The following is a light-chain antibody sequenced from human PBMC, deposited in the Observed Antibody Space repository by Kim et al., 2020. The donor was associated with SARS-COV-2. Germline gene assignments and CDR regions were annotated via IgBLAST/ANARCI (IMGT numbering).Light chain of an antibody. CDR1: QGISTY. J-gene: IGKJ1*01. Sequence: DIQLTHSPPFLSASVGDRVTITCRASQGISTYLAWYQQIPGKAPKLLIYRASTLQSGVPSRFSGSGSGTEFTLTISNLQPEDFAIYYCQQLYSYPWTFGQGTKVDIK. CDR3: QQLYSYPWT. CDR2: RAS. V-gene: IGKV1-9*01.